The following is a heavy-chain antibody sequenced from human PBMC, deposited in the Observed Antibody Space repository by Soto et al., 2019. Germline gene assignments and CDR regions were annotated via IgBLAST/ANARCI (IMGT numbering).Heavy chain of an antibody. CDR3: AKWSIVVVPAAGDFDY. J-gene: IGHJ4*02. Sequence: EVQLLESVGGLVQPGGSLRLSCAAPGFTFSSYAMSWVRQAPGKGLEWVPVISGSGGSTYYADSVKGRFTISRDNSKNTLYLQMNSLRAEDTAVYYCAKWSIVVVPAAGDFDYWGQGTLVTVSS. D-gene: IGHD2-2*01. CDR2: ISGSGGST. V-gene: IGHV3-23*01. CDR1: GFTFSSYA.